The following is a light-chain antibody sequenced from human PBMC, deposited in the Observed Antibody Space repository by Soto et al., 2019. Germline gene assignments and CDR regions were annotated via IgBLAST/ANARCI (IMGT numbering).Light chain of an antibody. V-gene: IGKV3-20*01. J-gene: IGKJ4*01. CDR2: GAS. CDR1: QSVSSTY. CDR3: QQHGSSQT. Sequence: EIVLTQSPGTLSLSPGERAALSCRASQSVSSTYLAWYQQKPGQAPRLLIYGASSRATGIPDRFSGSGSGTDFTLTISRREPEDFAVYYCQQHGSSQTFGGGTKVEIK.